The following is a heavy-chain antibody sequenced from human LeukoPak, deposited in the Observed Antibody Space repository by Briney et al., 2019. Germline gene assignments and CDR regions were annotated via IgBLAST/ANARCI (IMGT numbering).Heavy chain of an antibody. CDR3: ATSRTAVAAWYFDL. D-gene: IGHD6-19*01. CDR1: GYTFTDYY. Sequence: GASVKVSCKVSGYTFTDYYMHWVQQAPGEGLEWMGLVDPEDGETIYAEKFQGRVTITADTSTDTAYMELSSLRSEDTAVYYCATSRTAVAAWYFDLWGRGTLVTVSS. CDR2: VDPEDGET. V-gene: IGHV1-69-2*01. J-gene: IGHJ2*01.